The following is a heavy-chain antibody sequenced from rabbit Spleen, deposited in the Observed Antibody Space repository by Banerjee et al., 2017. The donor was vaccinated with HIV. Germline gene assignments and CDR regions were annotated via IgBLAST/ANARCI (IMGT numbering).Heavy chain of an antibody. CDR2: IDPLFGIT. V-gene: IGHV1S7*01. CDR1: GFTLSSYY. J-gene: IGHJ4*01. CDR3: ARDLAGAIGWNFYL. Sequence: QLVESGGGLVQPGGSLKLSCKASGFTLSSYYMNWVRQAPGKGLEWIGYIDPLFGITYYANWVNGRFSISRENAQNTVFLQMTSLTAADTATYFCARDLAGAIGWNFYLWGQGTLVTVS. D-gene: IGHD4-1*01.